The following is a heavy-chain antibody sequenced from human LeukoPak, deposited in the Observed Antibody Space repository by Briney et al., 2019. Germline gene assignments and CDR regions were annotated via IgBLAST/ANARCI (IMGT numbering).Heavy chain of an antibody. CDR1: GFTFSNYP. V-gene: IGHV3-23*01. Sequence: PGGSLRLSCVASGFTFSNYPMTWVRQAPGKGLEWVSAVGSSGAGTKYAESVKGRFTISRDNSKSTLYLQMNSLRDDDTAVYYCAKDWRADYWGQGTLVTVPS. CDR2: VGSSGAGT. CDR3: AKDWRADY. J-gene: IGHJ4*02.